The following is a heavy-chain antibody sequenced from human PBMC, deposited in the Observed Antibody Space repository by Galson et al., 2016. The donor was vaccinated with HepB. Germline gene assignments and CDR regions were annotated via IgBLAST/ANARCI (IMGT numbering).Heavy chain of an antibody. D-gene: IGHD5-18*01. Sequence: SLRLSCAASGFSFSHSAMHWVRQAPGKGLEWVAVIWYDGGNKYYADSVQGRFTISRDNSKNTLFLQMNYLSAEDTGVYYCAKDIRGSDSYGWFDPWGQGTLVSVSS. CDR2: IWYDGGNK. J-gene: IGHJ5*02. CDR1: GFSFSHSA. V-gene: IGHV3-33*06. CDR3: AKDIRGSDSYGWFDP.